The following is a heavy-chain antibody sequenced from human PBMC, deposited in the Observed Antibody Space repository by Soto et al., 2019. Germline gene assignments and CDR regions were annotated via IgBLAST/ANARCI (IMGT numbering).Heavy chain of an antibody. J-gene: IGHJ6*02. V-gene: IGHV4-4*02. D-gene: IGHD3-3*01. CDR3: AREGSYDFWSGYPVDGMDV. CDR1: GGSISSSNW. Sequence: PSETLSLTCAVSGGSISSSNWWSWVRQPPGKGLEWIGEIYHSGSTNYNPSLKSRVTISVDKSKNQFSLKLSSVTAADTAVYYCAREGSYDFWSGYPVDGMDVWGQGTTVS. CDR2: IYHSGST.